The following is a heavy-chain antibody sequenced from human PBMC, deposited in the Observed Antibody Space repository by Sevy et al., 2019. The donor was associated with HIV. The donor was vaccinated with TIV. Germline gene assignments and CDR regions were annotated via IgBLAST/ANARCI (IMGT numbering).Heavy chain of an antibody. V-gene: IGHV3-23*01. CDR1: GFTFAKYS. CDR3: AREGCTQPHDY. Sequence: GGSLRLSCAASGFTFAKYSMSWVRQAPGKGLEWVSTFSFGCGRINYADSVKGRFTISRVDSKNTQFLQMNSLGAEDTATYFCAREGCTQPHDYWGQGTLVTVSS. J-gene: IGHJ4*02. D-gene: IGHD2-8*01. CDR2: FSFGCGRI.